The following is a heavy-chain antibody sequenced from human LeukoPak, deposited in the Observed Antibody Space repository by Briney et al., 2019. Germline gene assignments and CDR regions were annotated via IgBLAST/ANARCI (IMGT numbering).Heavy chain of an antibody. Sequence: GGSLRLSCVASGFTFSSYSMNWVRQAPGKGLEWVAVISYDGSNKYYADSVKGRFTISRDNSKNTLYLQMNSLRAEDTAVYYCAKATPDSSWGQGTMVTVSS. CDR3: AKATPDSS. D-gene: IGHD3-22*01. J-gene: IGHJ3*01. V-gene: IGHV3-30*18. CDR1: GFTFSSYS. CDR2: ISYDGSNK.